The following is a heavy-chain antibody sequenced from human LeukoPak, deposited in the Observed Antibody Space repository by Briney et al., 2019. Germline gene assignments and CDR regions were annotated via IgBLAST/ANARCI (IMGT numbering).Heavy chain of an antibody. Sequence: GGSLRLSCAASGLTFSSHYFCWVRQAPGKGLEWVATIKNDGSEKIYVDSVKGRFIISRDNAENSLYLQMNDLRVEDTAVYYCAKDLTWLQLDYWGQGALVTVSS. V-gene: IGHV3-7*01. D-gene: IGHD5-24*01. J-gene: IGHJ4*02. CDR3: AKDLTWLQLDY. CDR2: IKNDGSEK. CDR1: GLTFSSHY.